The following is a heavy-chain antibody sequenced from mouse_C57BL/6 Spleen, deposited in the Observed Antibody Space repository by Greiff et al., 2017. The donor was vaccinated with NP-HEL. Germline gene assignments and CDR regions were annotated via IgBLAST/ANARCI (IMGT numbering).Heavy chain of an antibody. CDR3: ARNWDRGYFDV. J-gene: IGHJ1*03. V-gene: IGHV5-4*01. CDR2: ISDGGSYT. CDR1: GFTFSSYA. D-gene: IGHD4-1*01. Sequence: EVQLQQSGGGLVKPGGSLKLSCAASGFTFSSYAMSWVRQTPEKRLEWVATISDGGSYTYYPDNVKGRFTISRDNAKNNLYLQMSHLKSEDTAMYYCARNWDRGYFDVWGTGTTVTVSS.